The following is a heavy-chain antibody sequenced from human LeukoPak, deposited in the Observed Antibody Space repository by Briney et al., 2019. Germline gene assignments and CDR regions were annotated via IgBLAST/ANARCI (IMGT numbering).Heavy chain of an antibody. V-gene: IGHV3-48*03. Sequence: SGGSLRLSCAASGFTFSSYEMNWVRQAPGKGLEWVSYISSSGSTIYYADSVKGRFTISRDNAKNSLYLQMNSLRAEDTAVYYCCRGEGRWLHRWGPFDYWGQGTLVTVSS. CDR1: GFTFSSYE. CDR3: CRGEGRWLHRWGPFDY. CDR2: ISSSGSTI. J-gene: IGHJ4*02. D-gene: IGHD5-24*01.